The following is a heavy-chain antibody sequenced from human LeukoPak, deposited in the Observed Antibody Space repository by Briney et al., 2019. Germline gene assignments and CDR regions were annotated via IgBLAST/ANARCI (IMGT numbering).Heavy chain of an antibody. Sequence: PSETLSLTCTVSGRSISSSSYYWGWLRQPPGTGLEGLGSIYYSGSTYYNPSLKSRVTISVDTSKNQFSLKLSSVTAADTAVYYCERQTDYYDSSGYYIDAFDIWGQGKMVTVSS. V-gene: IGHV4-39*01. D-gene: IGHD3-22*01. J-gene: IGHJ3*02. CDR1: GRSISSSSYY. CDR2: IYYSGST. CDR3: ERQTDYYDSSGYYIDAFDI.